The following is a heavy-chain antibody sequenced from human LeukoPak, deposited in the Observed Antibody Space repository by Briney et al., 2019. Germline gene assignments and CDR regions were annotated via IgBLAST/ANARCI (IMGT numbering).Heavy chain of an antibody. CDR2: INHSGST. Sequence: SETLSLTCAVYGGSFSGYYWSWIRQPPGKGLEWIGEINHSGSTNYNPSLESRVTISVDTSKNQFSLKLGSVTAADTAVYYCVRGVRGVYYYYYMDVWGKGTTVTVSS. CDR1: GGSFSGYY. CDR3: VRGVRGVYYYYYMDV. D-gene: IGHD3-10*01. V-gene: IGHV4-34*01. J-gene: IGHJ6*03.